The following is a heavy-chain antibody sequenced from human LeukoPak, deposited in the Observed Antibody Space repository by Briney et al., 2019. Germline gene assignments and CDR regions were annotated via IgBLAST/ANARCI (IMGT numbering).Heavy chain of an antibody. D-gene: IGHD1-26*01. CDR3: ARLSGSDFDY. CDR1: GGSISSSYYY. Sequence: PSETLSLTCTVSGGSISSSYYYWGRIRQPPGRGLQWIGSLYYSGSTYYNPSLRSRVTISVDTSKNQFSLKLSSVSAADTAVYYCARLSGSDFDYWGQGTLVTVSS. J-gene: IGHJ4*02. V-gene: IGHV4-39*01. CDR2: LYYSGST.